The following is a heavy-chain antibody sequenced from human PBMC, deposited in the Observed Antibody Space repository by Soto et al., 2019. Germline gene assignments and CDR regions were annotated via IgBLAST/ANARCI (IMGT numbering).Heavy chain of an antibody. CDR2: IYYSGST. Sequence: EELSLPYTVSGGSTSSSSYYLCWLRQAPGKGLEWIGSIYYSGSTYYNPSLKSRVTISVDTSKNQFSLKLSSVTAADTAVYYCARQRYYYDSSGYYYPPDFDYWGKGTLVTVS. D-gene: IGHD3-22*01. V-gene: IGHV4-39*01. CDR1: GGSTSSSSYY. CDR3: ARQRYYYDSSGYYYPPDFDY. J-gene: IGHJ4*02.